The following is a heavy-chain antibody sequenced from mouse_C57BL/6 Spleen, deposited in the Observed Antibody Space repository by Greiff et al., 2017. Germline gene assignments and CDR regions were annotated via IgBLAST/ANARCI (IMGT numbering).Heavy chain of an antibody. Sequence: EVQLQQSGPELVKPGASVKISCKASGYTFTDYYMNWVKQSHGKSLEWIGDINPNNGGTSYNQKFKGKATFTVDKSSSTAYMELRRLTSEDSAVYYGAREYYYGSSYEGFAYWGQGTLVTVSA. CDR3: AREYYYGSSYEGFAY. D-gene: IGHD1-1*01. V-gene: IGHV1-26*01. J-gene: IGHJ3*01. CDR2: INPNNGGT. CDR1: GYTFTDYY.